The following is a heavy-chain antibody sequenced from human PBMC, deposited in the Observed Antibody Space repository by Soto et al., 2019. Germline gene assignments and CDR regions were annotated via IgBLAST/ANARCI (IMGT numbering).Heavy chain of an antibody. CDR3: ARTYYDSSGADAFDI. CDR1: GFTVSSNY. V-gene: IGHV3-53*01. J-gene: IGHJ3*02. CDR2: IYSGGST. D-gene: IGHD3-22*01. Sequence: GGSLRLSCAASGFTVSSNYMSWVRQAPGKGLEWVSVIYSGGSTYYADSVKGRFTISRDNSKNTLYLQMNSLRAEDTAVYYCARTYYDSSGADAFDIWGQGTMVTVSS.